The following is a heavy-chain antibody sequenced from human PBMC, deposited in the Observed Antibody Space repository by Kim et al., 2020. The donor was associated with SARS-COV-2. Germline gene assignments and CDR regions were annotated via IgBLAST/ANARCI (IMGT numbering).Heavy chain of an antibody. D-gene: IGHD2-15*01. CDR3: TTALSLVVGVDY. V-gene: IGHV3-15*01. J-gene: IGHJ4*02. CDR1: GFTFSNAW. Sequence: GGSLRLSCAASGFTFSNAWMSWVRQAPGKGLEWVGRIKSKTDGGTTDYAAPVKGRFTISRDDSKNTLYLQMNSLKTEDTAVYYCTTALSLVVGVDYWGQGTLVTVSS. CDR2: IKSKTDGGTT.